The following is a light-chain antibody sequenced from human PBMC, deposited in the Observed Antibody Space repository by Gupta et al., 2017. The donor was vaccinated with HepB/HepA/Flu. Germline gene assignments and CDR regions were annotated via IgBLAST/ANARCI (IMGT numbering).Light chain of an antibody. CDR1: SSDVGGYDY. V-gene: IGLV2-14*03. J-gene: IGLJ2*01. Sequence: QSALTQPASMSGSPGQSITISCTGTSSDVGGYDYVSWYQQHPGKAPKLMIYDVNKRPSGISNRFSGSKSGNTASLTISGVQAEDEADYYCSSFTSTSTPVIFGGGTKLTVL. CDR3: SSFTSTSTPVI. CDR2: DVN.